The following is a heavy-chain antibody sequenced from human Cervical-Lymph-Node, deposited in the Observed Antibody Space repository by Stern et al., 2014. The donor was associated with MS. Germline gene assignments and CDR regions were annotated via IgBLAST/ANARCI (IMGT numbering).Heavy chain of an antibody. Sequence: QLQLQESGPGRVKPPQTLSLTCSVSAGSITSDGYYWTWIRQHPGKGLERIGYIHYNGNTYYNPSLKSRVTISVDPSKNQFSLTLSSVTAADTAIYYCARDSGGGAQPDNWGQGTLVTVSS. J-gene: IGHJ4*02. D-gene: IGHD2-21*01. CDR1: AGSITSDGYY. V-gene: IGHV4-31*03. CDR3: ARDSGGGAQPDN. CDR2: IHYNGNT.